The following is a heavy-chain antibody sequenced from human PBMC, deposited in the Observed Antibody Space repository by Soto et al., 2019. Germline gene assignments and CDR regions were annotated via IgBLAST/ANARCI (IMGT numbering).Heavy chain of an antibody. CDR2: IYWDDDK. J-gene: IGHJ6*02. Sequence: SGPTLVNPTQTLTLTCTFSAFSLSTGGVGVGWIRQPPGKALEWLALIYWDDDKRYSPSLRSRPTITKDTSKNRVVLTMTNMDPVDTATYYCIQSRCGGDCLQSYASYYYYGMDVWGQGTTVTVSS. V-gene: IGHV2-5*02. D-gene: IGHD2-21*02. CDR3: IQSRCGGDCLQSYASYYYYGMDV. CDR1: AFSLSTGGVG.